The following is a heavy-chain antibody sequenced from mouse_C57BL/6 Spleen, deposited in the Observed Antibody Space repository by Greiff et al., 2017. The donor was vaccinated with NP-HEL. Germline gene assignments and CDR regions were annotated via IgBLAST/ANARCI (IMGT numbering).Heavy chain of an antibody. CDR2: IHPNSGST. CDR1: GYTFTSYW. J-gene: IGHJ3*01. D-gene: IGHD2-2*01. CDR3: ARLRDGYGFAY. V-gene: IGHV1-64*01. Sequence: QVQLQQPGAELVKPGASVKLSCKASGYTFTSYWMHWVKQRPGQGLEWIGMIHPNSGSTNYNEKFKSKATLTVDKSSSTAYMQLSSLTSEDSAVYYCARLRDGYGFAYWGQGTLVTVSA.